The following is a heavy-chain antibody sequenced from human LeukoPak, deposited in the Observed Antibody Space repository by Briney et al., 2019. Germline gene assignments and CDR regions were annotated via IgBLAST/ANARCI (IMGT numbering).Heavy chain of an antibody. CDR3: ARDSFAGYDSSGYSSYDY. D-gene: IGHD3-22*01. Sequence: GGSQRPSCAASGFSFSDYSMNWVRQAPGKGLEWVSFISSYSTYIYYADSLKGRFTISRDNAKNSLYLQMNSLRAEDTAVYYCARDSFAGYDSSGYSSYDYWGQGTLVTVSS. CDR2: ISSYSTYI. CDR1: GFSFSDYS. J-gene: IGHJ4*02. V-gene: IGHV3-21*01.